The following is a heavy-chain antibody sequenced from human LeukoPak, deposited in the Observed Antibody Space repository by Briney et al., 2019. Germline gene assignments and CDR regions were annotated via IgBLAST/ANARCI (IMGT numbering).Heavy chain of an antibody. CDR3: ARVLSGTYYGMDV. CDR1: GFTFSSYA. CDR2: ISYDGSNK. V-gene: IGHV3-30-3*01. Sequence: GRSLRLSCAASGFTFSSYAMHWVRQAPGKGLEWVAVISYDGSNKYYADSVKGRFTISRDNSKNTLYLQMNSLRAEDTAVYYCARVLSGTYYGMDVWGQGTTVTVSS. D-gene: IGHD1-26*01. J-gene: IGHJ6*02.